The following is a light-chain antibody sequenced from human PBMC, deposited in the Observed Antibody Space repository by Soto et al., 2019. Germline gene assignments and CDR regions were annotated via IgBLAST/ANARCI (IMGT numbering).Light chain of an antibody. CDR2: DVS. J-gene: IGLJ1*01. CDR3: SSYTSSSTPCV. Sequence: QSALTQPASVCGSPGQSITISCTGTSSDVGGYNYVSWYQQHPGKAPELMIYDVSNRPSGVSNRFSGSKSDNTASLTISGLQAEDEADYYCSSYTSSSTPCVFGTGTKLTVL. V-gene: IGLV2-14*01. CDR1: SSDVGGYNY.